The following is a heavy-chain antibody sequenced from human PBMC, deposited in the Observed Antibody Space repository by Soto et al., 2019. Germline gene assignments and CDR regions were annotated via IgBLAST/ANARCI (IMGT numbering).Heavy chain of an antibody. V-gene: IGHV1-18*01. J-gene: IGHJ5*02. D-gene: IGHD1-26*01. CDR1: GYTFTTYG. CDR2: VSPYDGDT. Sequence: QVQLVQSGVEVKKPGASVKVSCKASGYTFTTYGISWVRQAPGQGLEWVGWVSPYDGDTNYADALQGRVTMTTDTSTTTAYMELRSLRSDYTAMYYCARDHGGSYQADSFDPWGQGTLVIVSS. CDR3: ARDHGGSYQADSFDP.